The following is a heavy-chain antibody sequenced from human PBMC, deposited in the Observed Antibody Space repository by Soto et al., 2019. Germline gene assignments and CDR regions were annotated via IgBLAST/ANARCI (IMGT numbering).Heavy chain of an antibody. J-gene: IGHJ4*02. CDR3: AAKPYCSGGSCYSSLDY. Sequence: QVQLVQSEAEVKKPGSSVKVSCKASGGTFSSYAISWVRQAPGQGLEWMGGIIPIFGTANYAQKFQGRVTITADESTSTAYMELSSLRSEDTAVYYCAAKPYCSGGSCYSSLDYWGQGTLVTVSS. CDR2: IIPIFGTA. CDR1: GGTFSSYA. V-gene: IGHV1-69*12. D-gene: IGHD2-15*01.